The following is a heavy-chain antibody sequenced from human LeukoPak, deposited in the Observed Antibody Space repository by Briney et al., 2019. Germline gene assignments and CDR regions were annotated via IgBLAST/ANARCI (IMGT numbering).Heavy chain of an antibody. CDR2: INHSGST. Sequence: PSETLSLTCAVYGGSFSGYYWSWIRQPPGKGLEWIGEINHSGSTNYNPSLKSRVTISVDTSKNQFSLKLSSATAADTAVYYCASSPRAPHFYDSSGTRGGYWGQGTLVTVSS. CDR1: GGSFSGYY. CDR3: ASSPRAPHFYDSSGTRGGY. J-gene: IGHJ4*02. V-gene: IGHV4-34*01. D-gene: IGHD3-22*01.